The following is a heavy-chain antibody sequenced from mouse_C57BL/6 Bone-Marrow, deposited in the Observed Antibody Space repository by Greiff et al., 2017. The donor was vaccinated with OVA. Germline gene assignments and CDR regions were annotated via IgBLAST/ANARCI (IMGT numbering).Heavy chain of an antibody. CDR2: ISSGSSTI. D-gene: IGHD1-1*01. Sequence: EVMLVESGGGLVKPGGSLKLSCAASGFTFSDYGMHWVRQAPEKGLEWVAYISSGSSTIYYEDTVKGRFTISRDNAKNTLFLQMTSLRSEDTAMYYCAREDYYGSSYGYFDVWGTGTTVTVSS. CDR1: GFTFSDYG. J-gene: IGHJ1*03. CDR3: AREDYYGSSYGYFDV. V-gene: IGHV5-17*01.